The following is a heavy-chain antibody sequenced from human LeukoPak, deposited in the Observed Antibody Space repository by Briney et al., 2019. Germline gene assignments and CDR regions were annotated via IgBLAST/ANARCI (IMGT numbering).Heavy chain of an antibody. J-gene: IGHJ5*02. CDR1: GGSFSGYY. CDR2: INHSGST. CDR3: ARARRPLALSSWQRATGDWFDP. V-gene: IGHV4-34*01. Sequence: PSETLSLTCAVYGGSFSGYYWSWIRQPPGKGLEWIGEINHSGSTNYNPSLKSRVTISVDTSKNQFSLKLSSVTAADTAVYYCARARRPLALSSWQRATGDWFDPWGQGTLVTVSS. D-gene: IGHD6-13*01.